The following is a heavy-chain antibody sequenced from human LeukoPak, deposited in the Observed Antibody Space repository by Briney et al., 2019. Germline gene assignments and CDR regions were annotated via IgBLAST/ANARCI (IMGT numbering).Heavy chain of an antibody. CDR1: GGSMSSYY. Sequence: SETLSLTCALSGGSMSSYYWSWIRQPPGKGLEWIGYIYYSESTNYNPSLKSRVTISLDTSKNQFSLKLNSVTAADTAVYYCARHAFWYSSFFDYWGQGTLVTVSS. J-gene: IGHJ4*02. CDR3: ARHAFWYSSFFDY. V-gene: IGHV4-59*08. CDR2: IYYSEST. D-gene: IGHD6-19*01.